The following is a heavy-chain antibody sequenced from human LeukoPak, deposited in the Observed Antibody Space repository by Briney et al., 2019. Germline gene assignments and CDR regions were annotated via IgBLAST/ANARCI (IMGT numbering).Heavy chain of an antibody. J-gene: IGHJ4*02. Sequence: PSETLSLTCAVYGVSFSGYYWSWLRQPPGKGLEGVGEINHSGSTNYNPSLKSRVTISVDTSKNQFSLKLSSVTAADTAVYYCARVVGRDIVVVPAAIGGFDYWGQGTLVTVSS. V-gene: IGHV4-34*01. CDR1: GVSFSGYY. CDR3: ARVVGRDIVVVPAAIGGFDY. CDR2: INHSGST. D-gene: IGHD2-2*01.